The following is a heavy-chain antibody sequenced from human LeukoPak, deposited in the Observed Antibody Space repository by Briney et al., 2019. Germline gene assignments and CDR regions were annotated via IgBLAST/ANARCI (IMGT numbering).Heavy chain of an antibody. CDR1: GFIFSSSD. CDR3: VKDRKQWLVYFDD. CDR2: IRNDGSDK. Sequence: GGSLRLSCVTSGFIFSSSDMHWVGQAPGKGLEWVAFIRNDGSDKYYVDSVEGRFTISRDNSKNTVYLHMNSLRADDTAVYYCVKDRKQWLVYFDDWGQGTLVTVSS. V-gene: IGHV3-30*02. J-gene: IGHJ4*02. D-gene: IGHD6-19*01.